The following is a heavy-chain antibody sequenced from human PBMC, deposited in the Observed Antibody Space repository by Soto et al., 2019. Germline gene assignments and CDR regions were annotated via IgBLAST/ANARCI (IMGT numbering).Heavy chain of an antibody. CDR2: ISAYNGNT. V-gene: IGHV1-18*01. D-gene: IGHD3-22*01. J-gene: IGHJ6*02. CDR3: ARLYYYDRSGYYLDYYYGMDV. CDR1: GYTFTSYG. Sequence: QVQLVQSGAEVKKPGASVKVSCKASGYTFTSYGISWVRQAPGQGLEWMGWISAYNGNTNYAQKLQGRVTMTTDTSTSTAYMELRSLRSDDTAVYYCARLYYYDRSGYYLDYYYGMDVWGQGTTVTVSS.